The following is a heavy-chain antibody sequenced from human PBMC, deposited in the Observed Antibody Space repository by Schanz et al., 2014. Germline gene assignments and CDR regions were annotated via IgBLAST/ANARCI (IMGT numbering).Heavy chain of an antibody. V-gene: IGHV3-11*01. CDR3: APSYSSYSFFYGMDV. CDR2: ISSGSSTI. CDR1: GFIFSDHY. D-gene: IGHD6-6*01. Sequence: QVQLVESGGGLVKPGGSLRLSCVVSGFIFSDHYMSWIRQAPGKGLEWISYISSGSSTIHYADSVKGRFTISRDNSKXXXFLQMNSLRAXXXXXXXCAPSYSSYSFFYGMDVWGQGTTVTVSS. J-gene: IGHJ6*02.